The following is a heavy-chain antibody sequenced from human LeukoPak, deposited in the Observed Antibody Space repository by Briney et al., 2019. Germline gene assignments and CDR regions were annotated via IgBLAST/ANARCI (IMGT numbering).Heavy chain of an antibody. CDR2: INHSGST. CDR1: GGSFSGYY. CDR3: ARPSSSWYQVGYFDL. J-gene: IGHJ2*01. D-gene: IGHD6-13*01. Sequence: SETLSLTCAVYGGSFSGYYWSWIRQPPGKGLEWIGEINHSGSTNYNPSLKSRVTISVDTSKNQFSLKLSSVTAADTAVYYCARPSSSWYQVGYFDLWGRGTLVTVSS. V-gene: IGHV4-34*01.